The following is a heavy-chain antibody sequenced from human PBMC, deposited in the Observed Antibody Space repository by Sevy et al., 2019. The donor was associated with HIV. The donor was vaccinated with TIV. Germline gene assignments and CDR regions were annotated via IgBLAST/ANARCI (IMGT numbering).Heavy chain of an antibody. J-gene: IGHJ5*02. CDR2: ITSSSNTT. V-gene: IGHV3-48*02. CDR1: GFRFRDYR. Sequence: GGSLRLSCAASGFRFRDYRMNWVRQAPGKGLEWVSYITSSSNTTNYADSVKGRFTISRDNGRNSLYLQINSLRHEDTAVYYCARGRGRGEVALDLWGQGTLVTVSS. CDR3: ARGRGRGEVALDL. D-gene: IGHD3-10*01.